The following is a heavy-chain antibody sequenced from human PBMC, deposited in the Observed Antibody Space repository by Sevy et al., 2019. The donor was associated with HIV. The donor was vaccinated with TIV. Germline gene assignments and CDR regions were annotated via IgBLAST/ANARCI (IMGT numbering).Heavy chain of an antibody. D-gene: IGHD3-10*01. CDR3: AGGRAGPGSPMHFDI. J-gene: IGHJ3*02. Sequence: GESLKISCTASGFSVSSNYMSWVRQAPGKGLEWVSVIYSGGDTYYADSVKGRFTISRDKSKNMLYLQMNSLRGEDTAGYFCAGGRAGPGSPMHFDIWGQGTMVTVSS. CDR2: IYSGGDT. CDR1: GFSVSSNY. V-gene: IGHV3-53*01.